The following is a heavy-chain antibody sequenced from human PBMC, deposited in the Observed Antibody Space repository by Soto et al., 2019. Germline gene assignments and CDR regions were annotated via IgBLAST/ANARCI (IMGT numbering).Heavy chain of an antibody. CDR2: ISGSGTNT. V-gene: IGHV3-23*01. J-gene: IGHJ4*02. Sequence: EVQLLESGGGLVQPGGSLRLSCAACGFSFSRNAMSWVRQAPGKGLEWVSAISGSGTNTYYADSVKGRFTISRDNSKNTLYLQMNSLRAEDTSLYYCAKEGILTGYFGWGFDYWGQGTLVTVSS. CDR1: GFSFSRNA. CDR3: AKEGILTGYFGWGFDY. D-gene: IGHD3-9*01.